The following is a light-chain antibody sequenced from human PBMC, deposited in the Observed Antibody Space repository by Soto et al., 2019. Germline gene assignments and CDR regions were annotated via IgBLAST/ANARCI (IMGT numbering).Light chain of an antibody. CDR1: QYIRNY. CDR2: GAS. Sequence: QMTQSPSSLSASVGDRVTITCRASQYIRNYLSWYQHKPGKAPKLLIYGASSLQSGVPSRFSGSGSGTDFTLTISSLQPEDFATYYCQQSFTTPPTFGQGTKVDIK. J-gene: IGKJ1*01. CDR3: QQSFTTPPT. V-gene: IGKV1-39*01.